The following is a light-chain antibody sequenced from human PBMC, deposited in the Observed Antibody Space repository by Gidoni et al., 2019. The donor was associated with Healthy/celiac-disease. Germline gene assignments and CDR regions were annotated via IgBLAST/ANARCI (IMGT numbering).Light chain of an antibody. Sequence: ETVLTQFPGPLPLSPGERATLSCRASQSVSSSYLAWYQQKPDHAPRLLIHGASSRATVIPDRISGSGCGTDFTITISRLEADDFAVYYCQKYGSSPWTFGQGTKVEIK. CDR1: QSVSSSY. CDR3: QKYGSSPWT. J-gene: IGKJ1*01. V-gene: IGKV3-20*01. CDR2: GAS.